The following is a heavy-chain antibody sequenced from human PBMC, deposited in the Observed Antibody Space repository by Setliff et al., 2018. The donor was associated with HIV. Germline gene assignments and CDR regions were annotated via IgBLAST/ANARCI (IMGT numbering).Heavy chain of an antibody. J-gene: IGHJ4*02. CDR3: ARLDCSSSSGFVDY. Sequence: LSLTCTVSGGSISNYYWSWLRQPPGKGLEWIGYISYTGSTNYNPSLKSRVTISVDTSKNQFSLKLSSVTAADTAVYYCARLDCSSSSGFVDYWGQGTLVTVSS. V-gene: IGHV4-59*08. D-gene: IGHD2-2*01. CDR2: ISYTGST. CDR1: GGSISNYY.